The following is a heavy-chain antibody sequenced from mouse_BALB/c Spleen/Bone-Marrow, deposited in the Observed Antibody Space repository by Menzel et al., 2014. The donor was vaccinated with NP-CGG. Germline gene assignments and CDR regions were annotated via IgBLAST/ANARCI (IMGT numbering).Heavy chain of an antibody. V-gene: IGHV7-3*02. CDR1: GFTFTDYY. J-gene: IGHJ2*01. CDR3: ARDKGRVFFDY. Sequence: HLVESGGGLVQPGGSLRLSCATSGFTFTDYYMNWVRQPPGKALEWLGFIRNKANGYTTEYSASVKGRFTISRDNSQNILYLQMNTLRAEDSATYYCARDKGRVFFDYWGQGTTLTVSS. CDR2: IRNKANGYTT.